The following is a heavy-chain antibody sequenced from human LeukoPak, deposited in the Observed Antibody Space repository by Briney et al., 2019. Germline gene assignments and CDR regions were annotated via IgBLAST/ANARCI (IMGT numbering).Heavy chain of an antibody. CDR3: ARDSNSWAAGGAFDI. CDR1: GYTFTGYY. V-gene: IGHV1-18*04. D-gene: IGHD6-13*01. CDR2: ISAYNGNT. Sequence: ASVKVSCKASGYTFTGYYMHWVRQAPGQGLEWMGWISAYNGNTNYAQKLQGRVTMTTDTSTSTAYMELRSLRSDDTAVYYCARDSNSWAAGGAFDIWGQGTMVTVSS. J-gene: IGHJ3*02.